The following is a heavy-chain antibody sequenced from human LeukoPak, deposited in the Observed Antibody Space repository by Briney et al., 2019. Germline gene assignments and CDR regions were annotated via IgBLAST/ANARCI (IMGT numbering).Heavy chain of an antibody. J-gene: IGHJ4*02. CDR1: GLTVSSNC. Sequence: GGSLRLSCVVSGLTVSSNCMSWVRQAPGKGLEWVSVIYSGGTTNYADSVKGRFLVYRDNFKNTLYLQMNSLRAEDTAVYYCASKLTTGYWGQGTLVTVSS. V-gene: IGHV3-66*01. CDR3: ASKLTTGY. D-gene: IGHD4-17*01. CDR2: IYSGGTT.